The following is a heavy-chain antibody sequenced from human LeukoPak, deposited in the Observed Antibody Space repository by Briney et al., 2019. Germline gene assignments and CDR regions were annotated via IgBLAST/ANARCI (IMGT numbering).Heavy chain of an antibody. J-gene: IGHJ4*02. CDR1: GSTFSSYG. CDR3: ARGSVYDSSGYYYKPLYYFDY. CDR2: IRYDGSNK. D-gene: IGHD3-22*01. Sequence: GGSLRLSCAASGSTFSSYGMHWVRQAPGKGLEWVAFIRYDGSNKYYADSVKGRFTISRDNSKNTLYLQMNSLRAEDTAVYYCARGSVYDSSGYYYKPLYYFDYWGQGTLVTVSS. V-gene: IGHV3-30*02.